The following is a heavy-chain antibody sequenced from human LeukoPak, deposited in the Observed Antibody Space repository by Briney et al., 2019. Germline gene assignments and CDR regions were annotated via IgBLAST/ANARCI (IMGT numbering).Heavy chain of an antibody. V-gene: IGHV4-59*11. J-gene: IGHJ4*02. D-gene: IGHD2-15*01. CDR3: ARDRRYCSGFSCYSLPFDY. CDR1: GDSISMHY. CDR2: IDHTGST. Sequence: SETLSLTCSVSGDSISMHYWSWIRQPPGKGLDWIGYIDHTGSTSYNPSLKSRVTISVDTSKNQFSLKLSSVTAADTAVYYCARDRRYCSGFSCYSLPFDYWGQGTLVTVSS.